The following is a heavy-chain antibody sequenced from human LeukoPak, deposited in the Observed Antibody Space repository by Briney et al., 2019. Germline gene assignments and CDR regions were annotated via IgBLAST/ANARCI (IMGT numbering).Heavy chain of an antibody. CDR1: GFTFSDYY. V-gene: IGHV3-11*04. J-gene: IGHJ4*02. D-gene: IGHD2-15*01. Sequence: GGSLRLSCAASGFTFSDYYMSWIRQAPGKVLEWVSYISSCGITIYYADSVKGRFTISRDNAKNSLYLQMNSLRAEDTAVYYCARGCSGGSCYSEGWVFDYWGQGTLVTVSP. CDR2: ISSCGITI. CDR3: ARGCSGGSCYSEGWVFDY.